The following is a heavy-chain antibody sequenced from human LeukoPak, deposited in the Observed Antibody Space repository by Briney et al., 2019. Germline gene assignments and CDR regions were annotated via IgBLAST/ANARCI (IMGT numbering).Heavy chain of an antibody. CDR1: IGSISSYY. CDR2: TYYSGST. V-gene: IGHV4-59*01. CDR3: ARGKGYFDY. J-gene: IGHJ4*02. D-gene: IGHD3-16*01. Sequence: SETLSLTCTVSIGSISSYYWSWIRQFPGKGLECIGYTYYSGSTNYNPSLKSRVTVSVDTSKNQFSLKLTSVTAADTAVYYCARGKGYFDYWGQGALVTVSS.